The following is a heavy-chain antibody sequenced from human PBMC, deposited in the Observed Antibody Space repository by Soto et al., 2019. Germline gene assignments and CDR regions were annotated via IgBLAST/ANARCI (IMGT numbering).Heavy chain of an antibody. CDR2: INPNSGGT. D-gene: IGHD6-13*01. CDR1: GYTFTGYY. V-gene: IGHV1-2*04. J-gene: IGHJ5*02. CDR3: AGETRYSSSLGWFDP. Sequence: ASVKVSCKASGYTFTGYYMHWVRQAPGQGLEWMGWINPNSGGTNYAQKIQGWVTMTRDTSISTAYMELSRLRSDDTAVYYCAGETRYSSSLGWFDPWGQGTLVTVSS.